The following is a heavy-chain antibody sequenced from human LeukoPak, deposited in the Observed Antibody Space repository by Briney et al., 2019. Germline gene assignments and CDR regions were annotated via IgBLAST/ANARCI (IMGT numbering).Heavy chain of an antibody. CDR2: IYYSGST. D-gene: IGHD3-3*01. CDR3: ARVKGYYVKIDY. CDR1: GGSISSYY. J-gene: IGHJ4*02. V-gene: IGHV4-59*01. Sequence: RPSETLSLTCTVSGGSISSYYWSWIRQPPGKGLEWIGYIYYSGSTNYNPSLKSRVTISVDTSKNQFSLKLSSVTAADTAVYYCARVKGYYVKIDYWGQGTLVTVSS.